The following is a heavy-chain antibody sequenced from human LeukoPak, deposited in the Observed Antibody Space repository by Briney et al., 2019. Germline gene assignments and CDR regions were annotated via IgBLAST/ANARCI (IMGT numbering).Heavy chain of an antibody. D-gene: IGHD6-13*01. CDR3: ARDRGERDSSWSLPAHGFDI. V-gene: IGHV1-69*05. CDR1: GGTFGSYS. Sequence: GSSVKVSCKASGGTFGSYSINWVRQAPGQGLEWMGRIVPIFGTTNYAQKFQGRVTITTDESTSTAYMELSSLRSEDTAVYYCARDRGERDSSWSLPAHGFDIWGQGTMVTVSS. J-gene: IGHJ3*02. CDR2: IVPIFGTT.